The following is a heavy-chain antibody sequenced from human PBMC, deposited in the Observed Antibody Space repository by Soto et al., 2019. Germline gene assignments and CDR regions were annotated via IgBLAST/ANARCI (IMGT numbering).Heavy chain of an antibody. D-gene: IGHD4-17*01. CDR3: ARLGSDDYGDYSPYYFDY. V-gene: IGHV4-39*01. Sequence: SETPSLTCTVSGGSISSSSYYWGWIRQPPGKGLEWIGSIYYSGSTYYNPSLKSRVTISVDTSKNQFSLKLSSVTAADTAVYYCARLGSDDYGDYSPYYFDYWGQGTLVTVSS. CDR2: IYYSGST. J-gene: IGHJ4*02. CDR1: GGSISSSSYY.